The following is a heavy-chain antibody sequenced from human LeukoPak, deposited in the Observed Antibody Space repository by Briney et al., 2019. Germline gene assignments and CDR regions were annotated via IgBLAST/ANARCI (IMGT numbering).Heavy chain of an antibody. J-gene: IGHJ5*02. CDR2: ISRSGGST. CDR1: GFTFSSYA. D-gene: IGHD4-17*01. Sequence: PGGSLRLSCAASGFTFSSYAMSWVRQAPGKGLEWVSAISRSGGSTYYADSVKGRFTISRDNSKNTLYLQMNSLRAEDTAVYYCAKDKTTDTGENWFDPWGQGTLVTVSS. CDR3: AKDKTTDTGENWFDP. V-gene: IGHV3-23*01.